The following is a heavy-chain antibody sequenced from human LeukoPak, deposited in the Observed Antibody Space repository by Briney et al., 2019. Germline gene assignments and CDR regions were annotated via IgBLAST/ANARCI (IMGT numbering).Heavy chain of an antibody. CDR3: ARERSISGSGDTFDI. D-gene: IGHD1-26*01. CDR1: GDSVSSNSAA. V-gene: IGHV6-1*01. J-gene: IGHJ3*02. CDR2: TYYRSKWSN. Sequence: SQTLSLTCVISGDSVSSNSAAWNWIRQSPSRGLGWLGRTYYRSKWSNDYAVSVKSRITINPDTSKNQFSLQLNSVTPEDTAVYYCARERSISGSGDTFDIWGQGTMVTVSS.